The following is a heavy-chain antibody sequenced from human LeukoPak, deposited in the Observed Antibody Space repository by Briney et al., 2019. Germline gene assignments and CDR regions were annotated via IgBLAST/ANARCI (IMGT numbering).Heavy chain of an antibody. D-gene: IGHD5-12*01. CDR3: AKGPTKYSGYDYFEY. J-gene: IGHJ4*02. V-gene: IGHV3-23*01. CDR2: ISGLGDST. Sequence: GGSLRLSCAASGFSFSSFAMSWVRQAPGKGLEWVSVISGLGDSTNYAESVKGRFTISRDNSKNTVYLLMNSLRGEDTAVYYCAKGPTKYSGYDYFEYWGQGTLVTVSS. CDR1: GFSFSSFA.